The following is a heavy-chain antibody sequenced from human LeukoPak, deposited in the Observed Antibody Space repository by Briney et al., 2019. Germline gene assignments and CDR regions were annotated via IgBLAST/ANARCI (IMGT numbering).Heavy chain of an antibody. J-gene: IGHJ4*02. D-gene: IGHD4/OR15-4a*01. CDR3: ARLDVAKQVFGY. CDR2: IYPGDSDT. Sequence: GESLQISCQGSGSSFTSYWIGGVRQLPGKGLEWMGIIYPGDSDTRYSPSFQGQVTISADKSISTAYLQWSSLKASDTAMYYCARLDVAKQVFGYWGQGTLVTVSS. CDR1: GSSFTSYW. V-gene: IGHV5-51*01.